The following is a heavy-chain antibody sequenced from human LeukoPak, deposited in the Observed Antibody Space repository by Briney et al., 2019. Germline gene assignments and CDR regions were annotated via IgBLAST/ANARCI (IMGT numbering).Heavy chain of an antibody. D-gene: IGHD1-1*01. V-gene: IGHV3-23*01. CDR1: GFTFGSYA. Sequence: GGSLRLSCAASGFTFGSYAMSWVRQAPGKGLEWVSAISGSGGSTYYADSVKGRFTISRDSSKNTLYLQMNSLGAEDTAVYYCAKDQVEPLPFDPWGQGTLVTVSS. J-gene: IGHJ5*02. CDR2: ISGSGGST. CDR3: AKDQVEPLPFDP.